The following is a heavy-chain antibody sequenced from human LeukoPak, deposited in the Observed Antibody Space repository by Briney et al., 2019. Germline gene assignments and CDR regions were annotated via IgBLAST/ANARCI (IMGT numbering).Heavy chain of an antibody. CDR2: INQSGST. V-gene: IGHV4-34*01. J-gene: IGHJ3*01. Sequence: SETLSLACAVHGGSFSDSDWSWIRQPPGKGLEWIGEINQSGSTSSNASLKSRVTISLDKSKNQFSLNLRSVTAADTALYYCAGVSFDTRGHDAFDLWGQGTLVTVSP. D-gene: IGHD3-16*02. CDR1: GGSFSDSD. CDR3: AGVSFDTRGHDAFDL.